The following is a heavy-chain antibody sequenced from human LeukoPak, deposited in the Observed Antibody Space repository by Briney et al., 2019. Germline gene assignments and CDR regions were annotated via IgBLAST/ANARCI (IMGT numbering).Heavy chain of an antibody. D-gene: IGHD5-12*01. CDR3: TRSFRGYDFYYFDY. V-gene: IGHV3-23*01. J-gene: IGHJ4*02. CDR1: GFTFSSYA. Sequence: GGSLRLSCAASGFTFSSYAMNWVRQDPGKGLEGVSSISGSGGSTFYTDSVKGRFTISRDNSKNTLYLQMNSLRADDTAVYYCTRSFRGYDFYYFDYWGQGILVTVSS. CDR2: ISGSGGST.